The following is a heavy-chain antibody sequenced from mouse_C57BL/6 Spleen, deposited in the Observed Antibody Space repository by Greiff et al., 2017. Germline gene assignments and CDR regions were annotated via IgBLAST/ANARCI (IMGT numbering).Heavy chain of an antibody. CDR3: ARWEYDYDGVDY. Sequence: QVQLKQSGPELVKPGASVKISCKASGYAFSSSWMNWVKQRPGKGLEWIGRIYPGDGDTNYNGKFKGKATLTADKSSSTAYMQLSSLTSEDSAVYFCARWEYDYDGVDYWGQGTTLTVSS. CDR1: GYAFSSSW. J-gene: IGHJ2*01. D-gene: IGHD2-4*01. V-gene: IGHV1-82*01. CDR2: IYPGDGDT.